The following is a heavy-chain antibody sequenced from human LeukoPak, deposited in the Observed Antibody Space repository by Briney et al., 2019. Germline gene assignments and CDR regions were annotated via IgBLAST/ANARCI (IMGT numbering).Heavy chain of an antibody. CDR3: ARLGDTAMPGPPKDYYYYYYIDV. D-gene: IGHD5-18*01. J-gene: IGHJ6*03. CDR1: GYSFTSYW. V-gene: IGHV5-51*01. CDR2: IYPGDSDT. Sequence: LGESLKISCKGSGYSFTSYWIAWVRQMPGKGLEWLGIIYPGDSDTRYSPSFQGHVTISADKSISTAYLQWSSLKASDTAMYYCARLGDTAMPGPPKDYYYYYYIDVWSKGTTVTVSS.